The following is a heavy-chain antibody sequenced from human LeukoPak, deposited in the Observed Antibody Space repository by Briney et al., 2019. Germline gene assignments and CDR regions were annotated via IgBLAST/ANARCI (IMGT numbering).Heavy chain of an antibody. CDR1: GFTFSSYA. Sequence: GGSLRLSCAASGFTFSSYAMNWVRQAPGKGLEWVSTISGSAGSTYYADSVKGRFTISRDNSKNTLYVQMNSLRAEDTAIYYCAKGSPGFYDYMDVWGRGTTVTVSS. CDR3: AKGSPGFYDYMDV. D-gene: IGHD5-12*01. CDR2: ISGSAGST. V-gene: IGHV3-23*01. J-gene: IGHJ6*03.